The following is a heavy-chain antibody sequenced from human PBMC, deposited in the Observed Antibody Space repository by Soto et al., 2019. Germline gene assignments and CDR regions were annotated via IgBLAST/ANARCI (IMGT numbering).Heavy chain of an antibody. J-gene: IGHJ5*02. D-gene: IGHD3-3*01. CDR2: IYYSGST. V-gene: IGHV4-39*01. CDR3: ARHVANVLRFLEWDNWFDT. Sequence: PSETLSLTCTGSGGSISSSSYYWGWIRQPPGKGLEWIGSIYYSGSTYYNPSLKSRVTISVDTSKNQFSLKLSSVTAADTAVYYCARHVANVLRFLEWDNWFDTWAQGTLVTVSS. CDR1: GGSISSSSYY.